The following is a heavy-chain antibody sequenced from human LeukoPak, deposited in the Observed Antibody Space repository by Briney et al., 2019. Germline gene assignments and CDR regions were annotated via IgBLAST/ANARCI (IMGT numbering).Heavy chain of an antibody. D-gene: IGHD3-3*01. CDR1: GGSISSSSYY. V-gene: IGHV4-39*07. CDR2: IYYSGST. Sequence: PSETLSLTCTVSGGSISSSSYYWGWIRQPPGKGLEWIGSIYYSGSTYYNPSLKSRVTISVDTSKNQFSLKLSSVTAADTAVYYCARNYDFWSGRDYWGQGTLVTVSS. CDR3: ARNYDFWSGRDY. J-gene: IGHJ4*02.